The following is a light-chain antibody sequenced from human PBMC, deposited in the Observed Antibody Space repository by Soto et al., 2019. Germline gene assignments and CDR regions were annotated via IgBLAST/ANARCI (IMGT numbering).Light chain of an antibody. V-gene: IGKV1-39*01. CDR1: QSISNY. J-gene: IGKJ1*01. CDR2: AAS. CDR3: QQSYNNPWT. Sequence: DIQMTQSPSSLSASIGDRVTITCRTSQSISNYLNWYQQKPGKAPKLLIYAASTLQSGVPSRFSGSGSGTTFTLTISSLQPEDFATYCCQQSYNNPWTFGQGTKVEIK.